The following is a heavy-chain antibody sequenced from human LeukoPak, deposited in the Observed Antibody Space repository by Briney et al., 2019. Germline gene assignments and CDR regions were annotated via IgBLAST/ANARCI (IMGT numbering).Heavy chain of an antibody. CDR3: PRIAAAGYNWFDP. D-gene: IGHD6-13*01. V-gene: IGHV3-23*01. J-gene: IGHJ5*02. CDR1: GFTFNSYS. Sequence: GGSLRLSCAASGFTFNSYSMNWVRQAPGKGLEWVSAISGSGGSTYYADSVKGRFTISRDNSKNTLYLQMNSLRAEDTAVYYCPRIAAAGYNWFDPWGQGTLVTVSS. CDR2: ISGSGGST.